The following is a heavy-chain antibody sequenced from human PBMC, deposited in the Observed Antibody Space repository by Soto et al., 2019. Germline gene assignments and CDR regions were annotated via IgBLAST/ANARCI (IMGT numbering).Heavy chain of an antibody. CDR1: GYTFTSYY. CDR2: INPSGGST. D-gene: IGHD3-3*01. V-gene: IGHV1-46*01. CDR3: ARDLRAFEAIFGGLYYYYGMDV. Sequence: XSVKVSCKASGYTFTSYYMHWVRQAPGQGLEWMGIINPSGGSTSYAQKFQGRVTMTRDTSTSTVYMELSSLRSEDTAVYYCARDLRAFEAIFGGLYYYYGMDVWGQGNTVTVSS. J-gene: IGHJ6*02.